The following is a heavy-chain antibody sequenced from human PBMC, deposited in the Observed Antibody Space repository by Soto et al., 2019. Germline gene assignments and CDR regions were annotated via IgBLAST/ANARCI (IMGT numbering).Heavy chain of an antibody. CDR2: IYYSGST. J-gene: IGHJ4*02. CDR3: ARSHYYDSSGYYFDY. D-gene: IGHD3-22*01. Sequence: SETLSLTCTVSGGSISSYYWSWIRQPPGKGLEWIGYIYYSGSTNYNPSLKSRVTISVDTPKNQFSLKLSSVTAADTAVYYCARSHYYDSSGYYFDYWGQGTLVTVSS. V-gene: IGHV4-59*01. CDR1: GGSISSYY.